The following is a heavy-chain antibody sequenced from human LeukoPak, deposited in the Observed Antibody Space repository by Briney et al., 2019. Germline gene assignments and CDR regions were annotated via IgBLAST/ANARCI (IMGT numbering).Heavy chain of an antibody. V-gene: IGHV3-66*01. Sequence: GGSLRLSCAASGFTFSSYAMSWVRQAPGKGLEWVSVIYSGGSTYYADSVKGRFTISRDNSKNTLYLQMNSLRAEDTAVYYCAREKITMIVVGNRYFDLWGRGTLVTVSS. J-gene: IGHJ2*01. CDR2: IYSGGST. D-gene: IGHD3-22*01. CDR1: GFTFSSYA. CDR3: AREKITMIVVGNRYFDL.